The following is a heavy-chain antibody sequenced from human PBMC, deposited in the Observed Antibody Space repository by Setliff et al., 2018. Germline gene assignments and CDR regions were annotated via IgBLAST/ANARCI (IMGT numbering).Heavy chain of an antibody. CDR3: AKQGDRAFDY. Sequence: ASVKVSCKTSGYPFIGYDIYWVRQAPGQGPEWMGWIDPKSGRTKYAVKFQGRVTMTRDTSINTIYMEVSSLTSDDTAMYYCAKQGDRAFDYWGQGTQVT. V-gene: IGHV1-2*02. J-gene: IGHJ4*02. D-gene: IGHD3-16*01. CDR2: IDPKSGRT. CDR1: GYPFIGYD.